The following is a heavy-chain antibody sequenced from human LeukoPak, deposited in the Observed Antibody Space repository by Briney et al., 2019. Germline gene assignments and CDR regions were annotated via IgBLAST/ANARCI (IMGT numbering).Heavy chain of an antibody. Sequence: ASVKVSCTASGYTFTSYYMHWVRQAPGQGLEWMGIINPSGGSTSYAQKFQGRVTMTRDTSTSTVYMELSSLRSEDTAVYYCARPYYDSSGYSTSIAFDIWGQGTMVTVSS. D-gene: IGHD3-22*01. CDR2: INPSGGST. CDR1: GYTFTSYY. J-gene: IGHJ3*02. CDR3: ARPYYDSSGYSTSIAFDI. V-gene: IGHV1-46*01.